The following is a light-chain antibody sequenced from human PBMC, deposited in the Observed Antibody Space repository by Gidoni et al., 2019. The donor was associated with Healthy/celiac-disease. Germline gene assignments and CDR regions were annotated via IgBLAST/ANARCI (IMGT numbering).Light chain of an antibody. Sequence: QSVLTQPPSASGTSGQRVTISCSGRSSNIGSNTVNWYQQLPGTAPKLLIYSNNQRPSGVPDRFSGSKSGTSASLAISGLQSEDEADYYCAAWDDSLNGWVFGGGTKLTVL. CDR3: AAWDDSLNGWV. V-gene: IGLV1-44*01. CDR1: SSNIGSNT. CDR2: SNN. J-gene: IGLJ3*02.